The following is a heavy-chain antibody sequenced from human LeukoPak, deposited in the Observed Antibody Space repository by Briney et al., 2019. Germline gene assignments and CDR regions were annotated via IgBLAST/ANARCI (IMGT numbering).Heavy chain of an antibody. CDR1: GFTFSSYA. Sequence: GGSLRLSCAASGFTFSSYAMSWVRQAPGKGLEWVSAISGSGGSTYYADSVKGRFTISRDNSKNTLYLQMNSLRAEDTAVYYCAKEGGRSYDIWSGYYYFDYWGQGTLVTVSS. V-gene: IGHV3-23*01. CDR3: AKEGGRSYDIWSGYYYFDY. J-gene: IGHJ4*02. CDR2: ISGSGGST. D-gene: IGHD3-3*01.